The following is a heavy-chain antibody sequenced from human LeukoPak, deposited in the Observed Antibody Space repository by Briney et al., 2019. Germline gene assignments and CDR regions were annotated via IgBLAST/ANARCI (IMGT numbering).Heavy chain of an antibody. D-gene: IGHD2-15*01. CDR3: ASNILAGNWFDP. V-gene: IGHV4-39*07. CDR2: IYYSGST. Sequence: SETLSLTCTVSGGPISSSSYYWGWIRQPPGKGLEWIGSIYYSGSTYYNPSLKSRVTISVDTSKNQFSLKLSSVTAADTAVYYCASNILAGNWFDPWGQGTLVTVSS. J-gene: IGHJ5*02. CDR1: GGPISSSSYY.